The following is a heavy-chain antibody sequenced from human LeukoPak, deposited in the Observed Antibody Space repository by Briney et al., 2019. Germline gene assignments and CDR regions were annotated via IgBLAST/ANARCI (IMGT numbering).Heavy chain of an antibody. CDR2: IDSSGST. V-gene: IGHV4-31*03. CDR3: GRIEGNQNS. J-gene: IGHJ4*02. D-gene: IGHD1-14*01. Sequence: SETLSLTCTVSGGSFNSDGYYWNWIRQHPGKGLEWIGYIDSSGSTYYNPSLKTRVTISVDTSKSQFSLKMDSVTAADTAMYYCGRIEGNQNSWGQGTLATVSS. CDR1: GGSFNSDGYY.